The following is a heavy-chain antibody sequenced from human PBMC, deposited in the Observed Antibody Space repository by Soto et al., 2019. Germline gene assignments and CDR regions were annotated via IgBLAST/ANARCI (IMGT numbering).Heavy chain of an antibody. CDR2: INQDGSES. J-gene: IGHJ4*02. D-gene: IGHD2-2*01. V-gene: IGHV3-7*01. CDR1: GLTFSNYW. CDR3: ARPARECSSPGCAN. Sequence: EVQLVESGGGLVQPGGSLRLSCVVSGLTFSNYWMSWVRQAPGKGLEWVANINQDGSESYYVDSVKGRFTISRDNAKQSLYLQMTSLRAEDTAVYYCARPARECSSPGCANWGQGTLVTVSS.